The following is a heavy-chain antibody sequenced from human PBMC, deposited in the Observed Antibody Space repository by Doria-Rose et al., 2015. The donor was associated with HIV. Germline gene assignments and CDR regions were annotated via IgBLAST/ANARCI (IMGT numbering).Heavy chain of an antibody. CDR3: ARIKSSRWYHKYYFDF. Sequence: QITLKESGPVLVKPTETLTLTCTVSGVSLSSPGMGVSWIRQPPGKALERLANIFSDDVRSYKTSLKSRLTISSGTSKSQVFLTMTDMDPVDTATYYCARIKSSRWYHKYYFDFWGQGTLVIVSA. D-gene: IGHD6-13*01. CDR1: GVSLSSPGMG. J-gene: IGHJ4*02. CDR2: IFSDDVR. V-gene: IGHV2-26*01.